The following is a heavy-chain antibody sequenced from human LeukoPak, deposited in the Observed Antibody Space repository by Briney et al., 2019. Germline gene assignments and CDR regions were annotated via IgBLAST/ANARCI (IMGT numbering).Heavy chain of an antibody. CDR3: ARGESSSYDY. V-gene: IGHV3-53*01. D-gene: IGHD6-13*01. J-gene: IGHJ4*02. Sequence: GGSLRLSCAASGFTSSITYVSRVRHAPGKGLEWVSVIYSGGNTYYADSVKGRFTISRDNSKNTVYLQMNSLRAEDTAVYYCARGESSSYDYWGQGTLVTVSS. CDR2: IYSGGNT. CDR1: GFTSSITY.